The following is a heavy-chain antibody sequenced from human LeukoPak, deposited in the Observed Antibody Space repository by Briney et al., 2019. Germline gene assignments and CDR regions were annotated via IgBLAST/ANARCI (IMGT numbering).Heavy chain of an antibody. CDR2: IYYSGGT. CDR1: GGSISSSSYY. V-gene: IGHV4-39*01. CDR3: ARSPTAAGTPYFDY. Sequence: SETLSLTCTVSGGSISSSSYYWGWIRQPPGKGLVWIGSIYYSGGTYYNPSLKRRVTISVDTYKTQFSLNQISVTARNTCVFFCARSPTAAGTPYFDYWGQGTLVTVSS. D-gene: IGHD6-13*01. J-gene: IGHJ4*02.